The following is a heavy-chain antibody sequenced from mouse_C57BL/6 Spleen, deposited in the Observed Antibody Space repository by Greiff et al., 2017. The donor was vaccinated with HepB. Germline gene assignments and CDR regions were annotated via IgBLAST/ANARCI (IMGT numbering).Heavy chain of an antibody. D-gene: IGHD2-3*01. CDR2: ISYDGSN. CDR3: ARGRDGPLAY. Sequence: ESGPGLVKPSQSLSLTCSVTGYSITSGYYWNWIRQFPGNKLEWMGYISYDGSNNYNPSLKNRISITRDTSKNQFFLKLNSVITEDTATYYVARGRDGPLAYWGQGTLVTVSA. CDR1: GYSITSGYY. V-gene: IGHV3-6*01. J-gene: IGHJ3*01.